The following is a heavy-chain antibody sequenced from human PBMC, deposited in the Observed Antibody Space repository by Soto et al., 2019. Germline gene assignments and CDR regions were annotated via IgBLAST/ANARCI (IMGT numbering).Heavy chain of an antibody. CDR1: GFTLSDNY. Sequence: QPGGSLRLSCAGSGFTLSDNYMDWVRQAPGKGLEWVGRTRNKANRYTTEYAASVKGRFTVSRDESMNSLHLQMNSLKTEDTAVYYCVRTSHYGSGTWNFDFWGQGTVVTVSS. V-gene: IGHV3-72*01. CDR3: VRTSHYGSGTWNFDF. D-gene: IGHD3-10*01. J-gene: IGHJ4*02. CDR2: TRNKANRYTT.